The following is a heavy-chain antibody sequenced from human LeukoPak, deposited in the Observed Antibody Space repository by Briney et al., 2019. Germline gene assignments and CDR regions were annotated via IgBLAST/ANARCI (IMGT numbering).Heavy chain of an antibody. CDR1: AGSNNSYY. V-gene: IGHV4-4*09. CDR3: ARKAPKKGWFDP. J-gene: IGHJ5*02. CDR2: THPSGNT. Sequence: SETLSLSCTVSAGSNNSYYWSWIRQPPGKGLEWIGYTHPSGNTNYNPSLKSRVTISIDTSRNQFSLKLSSVTAAATAVYFSARKAPKKGWFDPWGQGTLVTVSS.